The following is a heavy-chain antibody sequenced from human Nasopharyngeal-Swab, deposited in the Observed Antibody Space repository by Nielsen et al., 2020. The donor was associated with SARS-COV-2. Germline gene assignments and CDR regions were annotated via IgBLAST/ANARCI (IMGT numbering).Heavy chain of an antibody. Sequence: SETLSLTCTVSGRSISSSSSYWGWIRQPPGKGLEWIGEINHSGSTNYNPSLKSRVAISVDTSKNQFSLKLSSVTAADTAVYYCARGRESSGWYWGLDFWYFDLWGRGTLVTVSS. CDR2: INHSGST. J-gene: IGHJ2*01. CDR3: ARGRESSGWYWGLDFWYFDL. V-gene: IGHV4-39*07. D-gene: IGHD6-19*01. CDR1: GRSISSSSSY.